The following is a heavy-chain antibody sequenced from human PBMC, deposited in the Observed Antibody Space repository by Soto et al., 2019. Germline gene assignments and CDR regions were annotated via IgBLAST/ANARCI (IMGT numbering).Heavy chain of an antibody. V-gene: IGHV1-18*01. Sequence: ASVKVSCKASGYTFTSYGISWVRQAPGQGLEWMGWISAYNGNTNYAQKLQGRVTMTTDTSTSTAYMELRSLRSDDTAVYYCARDGLNEWLRSFFDYWGQGTLVTVSS. CDR2: ISAYNGNT. J-gene: IGHJ4*02. CDR1: GYTFTSYG. CDR3: ARDGLNEWLRSFFDY. D-gene: IGHD5-12*01.